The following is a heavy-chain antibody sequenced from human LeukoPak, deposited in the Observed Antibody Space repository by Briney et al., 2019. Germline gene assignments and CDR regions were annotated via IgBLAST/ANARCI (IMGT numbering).Heavy chain of an antibody. CDR1: GFTFSSYA. CDR3: ARDSASGYCSGGSCGGFDY. D-gene: IGHD2-15*01. CDR2: ISYDGSNK. Sequence: PGGSLRLSCAASGFTFSSYAMHWVRQAPGKGLEWVAVISYDGSNKYYADSVKGRFTISRDNSKNTLYLQMNSLRAEDTAVYYCARDSASGYCSGGSCGGFDYWGQGTLVTVSS. V-gene: IGHV3-30*04. J-gene: IGHJ4*02.